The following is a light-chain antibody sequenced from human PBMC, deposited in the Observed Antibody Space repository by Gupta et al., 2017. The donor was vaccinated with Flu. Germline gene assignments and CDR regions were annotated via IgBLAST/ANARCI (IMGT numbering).Light chain of an antibody. CDR1: QSLLHINGYNH. J-gene: IGKJ2*03. V-gene: IGKV2-28*01. Sequence: GEPASISCRSSQSLLHINGYNHLDWYLQKPGQSPQLLIYLGSNRASGVPDRFSGSGSGTDFTLRISRVEAEDVGVYYCMQSLQTPYSFGQGTKLEIK. CDR3: MQSLQTPYS. CDR2: LGS.